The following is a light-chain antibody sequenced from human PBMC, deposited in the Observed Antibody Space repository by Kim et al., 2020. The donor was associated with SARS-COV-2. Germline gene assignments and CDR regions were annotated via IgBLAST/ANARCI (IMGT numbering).Light chain of an antibody. V-gene: IGLV3-21*04. CDR2: YDK. Sequence: PGKTARITCGGNNNGSKSVHWYQQRPGQGPVLVIHYDKDRPSGIPERFSGSNSGSTATLTISRVESGDEADYYCQVWDSSSDHRVFGGGTQLTVL. CDR3: QVWDSSSDHRV. CDR1: NNGSKS. J-gene: IGLJ3*02.